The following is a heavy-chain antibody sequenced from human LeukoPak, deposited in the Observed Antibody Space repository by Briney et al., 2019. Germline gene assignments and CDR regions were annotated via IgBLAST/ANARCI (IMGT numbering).Heavy chain of an antibody. V-gene: IGHV4-59*01. CDR1: DGAIAGYS. CDR2: IYYSGDT. Sequence: SETLSLTCTVSDGAIAGYSWSWIRQAPGKGLEWIGYIYYSGDTNYNPSLKSRVTVSVDTSKNQFSLKLSSVTAADTAVYYCARTTEGGYSYGYFYYYYMDVWGKGTTVTISS. J-gene: IGHJ6*03. CDR3: ARTTEGGYSYGYFYYYYMDV. D-gene: IGHD5-18*01.